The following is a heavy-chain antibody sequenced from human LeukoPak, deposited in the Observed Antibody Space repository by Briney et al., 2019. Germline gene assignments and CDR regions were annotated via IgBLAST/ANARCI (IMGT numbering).Heavy chain of an antibody. J-gene: IGHJ6*02. CDR3: ANIAAASEDYYYYGMDV. CDR1: GFTFSNYA. Sequence: GGSLRLSCAASGFTFSNYAMSWVRQASGKGLEWVSVITSSGGHTYYTDSVKDRLTLSRDNAKNSLYLQMNSLRAEDTAVYYCANIAAASEDYYYYGMDVWGQGTTVTVSS. CDR2: ITSSGGHT. V-gene: IGHV3-23*01. D-gene: IGHD6-13*01.